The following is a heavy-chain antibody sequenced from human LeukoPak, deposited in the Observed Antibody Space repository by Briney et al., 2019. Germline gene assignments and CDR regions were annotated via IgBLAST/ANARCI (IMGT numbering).Heavy chain of an antibody. CDR2: ISYDGSNK. J-gene: IGHJ5*02. CDR1: GFTFSSYA. CDR3: ARKVRVANWFDP. V-gene: IGHV3-30-3*01. Sequence: GGSLRLSCAASGFTFSSYAMHWVRQAPGKGLEWVAVISYDGSNKYYADSVKGRFTISRDNSKNTLYLQMNSLRAEDTAVYYCARKVRVANWFDPWGQGTLVTVSS.